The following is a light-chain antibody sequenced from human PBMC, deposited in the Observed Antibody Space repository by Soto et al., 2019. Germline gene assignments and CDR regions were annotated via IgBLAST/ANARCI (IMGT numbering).Light chain of an antibody. Sequence: DIQMTQSPSSLSASVGDRVTITCRASQSINKYLNWYLQRPGKAPELLIYAASSLRSGVPSRFTGRGSGTDFTLTINSLQHEDFATYYRQQSSTTPWTFGRGTKVDIK. CDR3: QQSSTTPWT. CDR1: QSINKY. CDR2: AAS. J-gene: IGKJ1*01. V-gene: IGKV1-39*01.